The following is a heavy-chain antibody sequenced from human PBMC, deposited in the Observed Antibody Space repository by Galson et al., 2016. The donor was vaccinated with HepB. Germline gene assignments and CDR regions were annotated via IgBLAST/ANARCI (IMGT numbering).Heavy chain of an antibody. Sequence: SVKVSCKASGYIYSSYGMSWVRQAPGQGLEWIGWISTYNCNTNYAQNFQDRVTMTTETSTSTAYWHLRSLRSDDMAVYYCARVDFGASYYYGMDVWGQGTTVTASS. CDR3: ARVDFGASYYYGMDV. J-gene: IGHJ6*02. CDR2: ISTYNCNT. CDR1: GYIYSSYG. D-gene: IGHD3-3*01. V-gene: IGHV1-18*03.